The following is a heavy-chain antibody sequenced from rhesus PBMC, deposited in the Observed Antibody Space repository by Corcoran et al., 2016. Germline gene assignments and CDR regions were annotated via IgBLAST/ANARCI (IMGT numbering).Heavy chain of an antibody. CDR3: ARGAYSGSWLGY. CDR2: ISGRGGST. D-gene: IGHD6-25*01. V-gene: IGHV4-173*01. J-gene: IGHJ4*01. Sequence: QVQLQESGPGLVKPSETLSLTCAVSGGSIRSNYWSWIRQPPGQGLGWIGRISGRGGSTDYNPALKSRVTISTDTSKNQFSLKLSSVTAADTAVYYCARGAYSGSWLGYWGQGVLVTVSS. CDR1: GGSIRSNY.